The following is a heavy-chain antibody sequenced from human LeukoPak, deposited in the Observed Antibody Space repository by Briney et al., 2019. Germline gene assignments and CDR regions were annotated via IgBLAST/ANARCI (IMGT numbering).Heavy chain of an antibody. CDR2: ISSSSTYM. CDR1: GFRFAGYA. D-gene: IGHD4-17*01. CDR3: ARDYYGDYYFDY. Sequence: PGGSLRLSCAASGFRFAGYAMSWVRQAPGKGLEWVSSISSSSTYMDYADSVKGRFTISRDNAKNSLYLQMNSLRAEDTAVYYCARDYYGDYYFDYWGQGTLVTVSS. V-gene: IGHV3-21*01. J-gene: IGHJ4*02.